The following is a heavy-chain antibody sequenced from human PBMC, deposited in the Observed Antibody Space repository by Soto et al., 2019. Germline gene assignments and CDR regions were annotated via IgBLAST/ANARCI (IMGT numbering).Heavy chain of an antibody. CDR1: GGSISSGDYY. D-gene: IGHD5-12*01. J-gene: IGHJ5*02. V-gene: IGHV4-30-4*01. Sequence: SETLSLTCTVSGGSISSGDYYWSWIRQPPGKGLEWIGYIYYSGSTYYNPSLKSRVTISVDTSKNQFSLKLSSVTAADTAVYYCARGYASQNWFDPWGQGTLVTVSS. CDR2: IYYSGST. CDR3: ARGYASQNWFDP.